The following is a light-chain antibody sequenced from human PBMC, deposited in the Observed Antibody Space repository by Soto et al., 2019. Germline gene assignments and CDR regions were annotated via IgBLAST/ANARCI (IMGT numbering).Light chain of an antibody. J-gene: IGKJ2*01. CDR3: QSYKNWPPSA. Sequence: EIVLTQTPGTLSLSPGERATLSCRASQSVTSSHLAWYQQKPGQAPRLLIYGASTRATGIPDRFSGSGSDTDFSLTIRRLDPEDFAVYYCQSYKNWPPSAFGQGTKLEIK. V-gene: IGKV3-20*01. CDR1: QSVTSSH. CDR2: GAS.